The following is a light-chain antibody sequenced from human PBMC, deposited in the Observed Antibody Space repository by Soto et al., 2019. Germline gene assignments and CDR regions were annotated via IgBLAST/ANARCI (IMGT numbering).Light chain of an antibody. V-gene: IGKV3-11*01. CDR1: QSVNTY. CDR3: QQRSKWPLT. J-gene: IGKJ4*01. CDR2: DAS. Sequence: EIVLTQSPATLSLSPGERATLSCKASQSVNTYIAWYQQKPGQAPRLLIYDASNRATAIPPRFSGSGSGTDFTFTISSLEPEDFAVYYCQQRSKWPLTFGGGTKVEIK.